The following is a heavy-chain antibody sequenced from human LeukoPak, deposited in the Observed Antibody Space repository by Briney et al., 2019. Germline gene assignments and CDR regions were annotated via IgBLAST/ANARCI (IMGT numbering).Heavy chain of an antibody. D-gene: IGHD3-16*01. J-gene: IGHJ4*02. V-gene: IGHV3-7*01. CDR2: IKQDGSDK. CDR3: ARDPHRGGDFDY. Sequence: PGGSLRLSCAASGFTFSSYWMNWVRQAPGKGLEWVANIKQDGSDKYYVDSVRGRFTISRDNAKNSLYPQMNSLRAEDTAVYYCARDPHRGGDFDYWGQGTLVTVSS. CDR1: GFTFSSYW.